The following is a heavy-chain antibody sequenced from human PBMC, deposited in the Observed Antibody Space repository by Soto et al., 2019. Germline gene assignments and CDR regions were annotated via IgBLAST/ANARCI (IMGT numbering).Heavy chain of an antibody. CDR3: ARQRQWLVRLGMDV. J-gene: IGHJ6*02. CDR2: IYYSGST. D-gene: IGHD6-19*01. CDR1: GGSISSSSYY. Sequence: PSETLSLTCTVSGGSISSSSYYWGWIRQPPGKGLEWIGSIYYSGSTYYNPSLKSRVTISVDTSKNQFSLKLSSVTAADTAVYYCARQRQWLVRLGMDVWGQGTTVTVSS. V-gene: IGHV4-39*01.